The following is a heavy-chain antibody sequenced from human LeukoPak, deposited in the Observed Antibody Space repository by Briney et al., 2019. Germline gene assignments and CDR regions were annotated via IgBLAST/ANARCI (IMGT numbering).Heavy chain of an antibody. CDR2: ISGSGGST. V-gene: IGHV3-23*01. J-gene: IGHJ3*02. D-gene: IGHD2-2*01. Sequence: GGSLRLSCAASGFTFSSYAMSWVRQAPGKGLEWVSAISGSGGSTYYADSVKGRFTISRDNSGNTLYLQMSSLRAEDTAVYYCARDIWGYCSSTSCYEGAFDIWGQGTMVTVSS. CDR1: GFTFSSYA. CDR3: ARDIWGYCSSTSCYEGAFDI.